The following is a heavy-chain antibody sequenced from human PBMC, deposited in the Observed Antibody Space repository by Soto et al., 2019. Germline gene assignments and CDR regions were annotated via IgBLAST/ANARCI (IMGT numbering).Heavy chain of an antibody. V-gene: IGHV3-48*03. CDR1: GFTFSPYE. J-gene: IGHJ4*02. Sequence: GGSLRLSCAASGFTFSPYEMNWVRQAPGKGLEWISYISSSATTIHYADSVKGRFTISRDNAKNSLYLQMNSLRVEDTAVYFCSRDVVVGAKALNYWGQGALVTVSS. CDR2: ISSSATTI. D-gene: IGHD2-15*01. CDR3: SRDVVVGAKALNY.